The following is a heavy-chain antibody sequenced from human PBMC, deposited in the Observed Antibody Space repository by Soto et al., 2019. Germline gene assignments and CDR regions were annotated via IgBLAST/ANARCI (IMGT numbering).Heavy chain of an antibody. D-gene: IGHD6-13*01. CDR2: INHSGST. J-gene: IGHJ4*02. CDR1: GGSFSGYY. V-gene: IGHV4-34*01. Sequence: SETLSLTWAVYGGSFSGYYGSWIRQPPGKGLEWIGEINHSGSTNYNPSLKSRVTISVDTSKNQFSLKLSSVTAADTAVYYCARLSSSWYPDYWGQGTLVTVSS. CDR3: ARLSSSWYPDY.